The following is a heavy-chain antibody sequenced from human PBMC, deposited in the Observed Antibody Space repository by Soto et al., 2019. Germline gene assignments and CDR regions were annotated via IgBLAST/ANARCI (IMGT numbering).Heavy chain of an antibody. CDR3: ARVILPLGYCSSTSCPLSWFDP. D-gene: IGHD2-2*01. Sequence: QVQLQQWGAGLLKPSETLSLTCAVYGGSFSGYYWSWIRQPPGKGLEWIGEINHSGSTNYNPSLKSRVTISADTSKNQFSLKLSSVTAADTAVYYCARVILPLGYCSSTSCPLSWFDPWGQGTLVTVSS. V-gene: IGHV4-34*01. CDR1: GGSFSGYY. CDR2: INHSGST. J-gene: IGHJ5*02.